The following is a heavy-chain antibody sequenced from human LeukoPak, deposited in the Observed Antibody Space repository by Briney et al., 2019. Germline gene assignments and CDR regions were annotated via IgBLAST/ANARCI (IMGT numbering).Heavy chain of an antibody. V-gene: IGHV3-11*06. CDR1: GFTFSDYY. CDR2: ISTSSTYT. Sequence: PGGSPRLSCAASGFTFSDYYMNWIRLAPGKGLEWVSSISTSSTYTNYADSVRGRFTISRDNANNSLYPQMNSLRAEDTAVYYCARAQVVPAATYYYYYGMDVWGKGTTVTVSS. J-gene: IGHJ6*04. D-gene: IGHD2-2*01. CDR3: ARAQVVPAATYYYYYGMDV.